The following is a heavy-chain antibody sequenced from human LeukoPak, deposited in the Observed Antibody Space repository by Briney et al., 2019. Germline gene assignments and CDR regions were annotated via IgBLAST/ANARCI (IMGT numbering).Heavy chain of an antibody. CDR2: IKHDGSEI. V-gene: IGHV3-7*01. Sequence: GGSLRLSCAASGFTFRSYWMSWVRQAPGKGLEWVANIKHDGSEIYYVDSVKGRFTISRDNAKNSLYLQMNSLRAEDTALYYCARDPYGDYGDCFDYWGQGTLVTVSS. CDR3: ARDPYGDYGDCFDY. D-gene: IGHD4-17*01. J-gene: IGHJ4*02. CDR1: GFTFRSYW.